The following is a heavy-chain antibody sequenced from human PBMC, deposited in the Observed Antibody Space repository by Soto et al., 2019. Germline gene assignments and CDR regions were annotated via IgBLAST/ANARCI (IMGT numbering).Heavy chain of an antibody. CDR1: GFPFSIYE. CDR3: ARDGVRGGNYYYYGLDG. V-gene: IGHV3-48*03. CDR2: ISSSGSTI. J-gene: IGHJ6*02. Sequence: PGGSLRLSCAASGFPFSIYEMNWVRQSPGKGLEWVSYISSSGSTIYYADSVKGRFTISRDNAKNSLYLQMNSLRAEDTAVYYCARDGVRGGNYYYYGLDGSGQGTWVTVSS. D-gene: IGHD2-21*01.